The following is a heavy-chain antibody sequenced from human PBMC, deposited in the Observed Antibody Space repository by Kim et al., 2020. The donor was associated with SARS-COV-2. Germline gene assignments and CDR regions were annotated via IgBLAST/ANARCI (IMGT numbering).Heavy chain of an antibody. D-gene: IGHD3-9*01. V-gene: IGHV4-34*01. CDR1: GDPVNGYY. CDR3: ARGRYFDWLFHQSPHDFDY. Sequence: SETLSLTCAVYGDPVNGYYWSWIRQPPGKGLEWIGEINYDRSTNYKPSLKSRVTMSLDSSKSQFSLRRTCLTAADVSVYYCARGRYFDWLFHQSPHDFDYWGQGNLVTVSS. J-gene: IGHJ4*02. CDR2: INYDRST.